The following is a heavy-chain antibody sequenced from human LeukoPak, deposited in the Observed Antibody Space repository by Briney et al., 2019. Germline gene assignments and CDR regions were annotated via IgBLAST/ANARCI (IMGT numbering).Heavy chain of an antibody. CDR1: GFTFTTSA. CDR2: IVVGSGNT. D-gene: IGHD4-11*01. Sequence: SVKVSCKASGFTFTTSAVQWVRQARGQRLEWIGWIVVGSGNTNYAQKFQGRVTITRDMSTSTAYMELSSLRSEDTAVYYCAADPPYSNYGPLGYWGQGTLVTVSS. V-gene: IGHV1-58*01. J-gene: IGHJ4*02. CDR3: AADPPYSNYGPLGY.